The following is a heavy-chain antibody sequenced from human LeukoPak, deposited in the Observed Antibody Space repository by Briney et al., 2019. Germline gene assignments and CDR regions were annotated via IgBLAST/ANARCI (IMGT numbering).Heavy chain of an antibody. CDR2: INPNSGGT. Sequence: RASVKVSCKASGYTFTGYYMHWVRQAPGQGLEWMGWINPNSGGTNYAQKFQGRVTMTRDTSISTAYMELSRLRSDDTAVYYCARDPDFWSGYHWFDPWGQGTLVTVSS. J-gene: IGHJ5*02. V-gene: IGHV1-2*02. CDR3: ARDPDFWSGYHWFDP. CDR1: GYTFTGYY. D-gene: IGHD3-3*01.